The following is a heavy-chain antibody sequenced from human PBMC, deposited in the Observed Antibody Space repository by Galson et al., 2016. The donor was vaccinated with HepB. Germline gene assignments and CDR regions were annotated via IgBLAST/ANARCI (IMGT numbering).Heavy chain of an antibody. CDR3: ATSPISLVRLYYNWFDP. Sequence: QSGAEVKKPGESLRISCKGSGYNFTSYWITWVRQMPGRGLEWMGRIDPTDSYTNYSPSFEGHVTISADKSMSTAFLQWSTLKASDTAIYYWATSPISLVRLYYNWFDPWGQGTLVTVSS. V-gene: IGHV5-10-1*01. CDR2: IDPTDSYT. J-gene: IGHJ5*02. CDR1: GYNFTSYW. D-gene: IGHD3-10*01.